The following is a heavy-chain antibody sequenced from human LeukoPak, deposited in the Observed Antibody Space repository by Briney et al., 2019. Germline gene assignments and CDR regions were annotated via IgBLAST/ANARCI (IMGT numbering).Heavy chain of an antibody. J-gene: IGHJ5*02. CDR3: ARGTDWGATWTQYNWFDP. D-gene: IGHD1-26*01. Sequence: GASVKVSCKASGGTFISYAISWVRQAPGQGLEWMGGIIPIFGTANYAQQFQGRVTITADKSTSTAYMELSSLRSEDTAMYYCARGTDWGATWTQYNWFDPWGQGTLATVSS. CDR1: GGTFISYA. V-gene: IGHV1-69*06. CDR2: IIPIFGTA.